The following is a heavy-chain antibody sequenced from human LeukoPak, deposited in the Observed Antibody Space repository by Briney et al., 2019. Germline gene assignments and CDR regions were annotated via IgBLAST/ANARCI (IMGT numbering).Heavy chain of an antibody. J-gene: IGHJ4*02. D-gene: IGHD3-10*01. CDR1: GFTFSSYS. CDR3: ARTSITILDY. V-gene: IGHV3-21*01. CDR2: ISSRSSYI. Sequence: GGSLRLSCAASGFTFSSYSMNWVRQAPGKGLEWVSSISSRSSYIYYADSVKGRFTISRDNAKNSLYLQMNSLRAEDAAVYYCARTSITILDYWGQGTLVTVSS.